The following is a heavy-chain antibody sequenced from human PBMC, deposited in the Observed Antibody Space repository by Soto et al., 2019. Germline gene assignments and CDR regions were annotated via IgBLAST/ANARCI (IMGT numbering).Heavy chain of an antibody. CDR1: GGSFKGYS. D-gene: IGHD3-16*01. J-gene: IGHJ3*02. Sequence: QVQLQQWGAGLLKPSETLSLTCAVYGGSFKGYSWTWIRQPPGKRLEWIGEINDSRSTKYNPSLKRRVTISVDTSRNQCSLKLSSVTAADTVVYFCARPPYAFGFAIWGQGTVVTVSS. CDR3: ARPPYAFGFAI. CDR2: INDSRST. V-gene: IGHV4-34*01.